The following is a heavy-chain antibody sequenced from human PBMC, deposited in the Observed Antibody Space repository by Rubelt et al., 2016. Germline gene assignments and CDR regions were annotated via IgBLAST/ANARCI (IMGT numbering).Heavy chain of an antibody. J-gene: IGHJ6*01. CDR3: ARGREKGMDV. CDR1: GGSFSGYY. Sequence: QVQLQQWGAGLLKPSETLSLTCAVYGGSFSGYYWSWIRQPPGKGLEWIGEINHSGSTNYNSSLKSRVTISVDTSKNQFSLKLSSVTAADTAVYYCARGREKGMDVWGQGTTVTVSS. V-gene: IGHV4-34*01. CDR2: INHSGST.